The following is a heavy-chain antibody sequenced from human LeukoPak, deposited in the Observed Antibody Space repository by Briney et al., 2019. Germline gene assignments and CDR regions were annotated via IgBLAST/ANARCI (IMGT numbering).Heavy chain of an antibody. CDR3: ARQKDAFDI. CDR1: GGSISTSTYY. CDR2: IYYTGRT. V-gene: IGHV4-39*01. J-gene: IGHJ3*02. Sequence: MSSETLSLTCTVSGGSISTSTYYWGWIRQPPGKGLEWIGTIYYTGRTYYIPSLKSRVTISVDTSKNQFSLKLSSVTAADTAVYYCARQKDAFDIWGQGTMVTVSS.